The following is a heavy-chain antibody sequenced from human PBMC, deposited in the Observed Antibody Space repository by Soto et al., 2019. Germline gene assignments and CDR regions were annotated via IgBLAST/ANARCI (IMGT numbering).Heavy chain of an antibody. CDR1: GDSVSSPYY. CDR3: ARSAGWYAINA. Sequence: QVQLQESGPGLVKPSGTLSLTCAVSGDSVSSPYYWCWVRQPPGKGLEWIGEVFHTGTTSYNPSLRSRVTISMDKSINQFSLDLSSVTAADTAVYYCARSAGWYAINAWGPGTLV. CDR2: VFHTGTT. V-gene: IGHV4-4*02. D-gene: IGHD6-19*01. J-gene: IGHJ5*02.